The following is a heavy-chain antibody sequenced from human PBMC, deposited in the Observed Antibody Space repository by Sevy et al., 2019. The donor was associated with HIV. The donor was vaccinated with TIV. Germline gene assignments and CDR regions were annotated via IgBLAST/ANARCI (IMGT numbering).Heavy chain of an antibody. V-gene: IGHV3-33*01. CDR2: IWAGESEE. CDR1: GFTFSIYG. D-gene: IGHD3-3*01. CDR3: ARDESNNFYYYGLDV. J-gene: IGHJ6*02. Sequence: GGSLRLSCVASGFTFSIYGMHWVRQAPGKGPEWVAVIWAGESEESYADSVKGRNTMSRDDSQKTVYLQRNSLRAEDTAVYYCARDESNNFYYYGLDVWGQGTTVTVSS.